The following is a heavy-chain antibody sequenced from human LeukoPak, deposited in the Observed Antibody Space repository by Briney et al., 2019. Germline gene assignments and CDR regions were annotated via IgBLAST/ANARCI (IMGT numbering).Heavy chain of an antibody. CDR2: IGTAGDT. J-gene: IGHJ4*02. CDR1: GFTFSSYD. Sequence: GGSLRLSCAASGFTFSSYDMRWVRQATGKGLEWVSAIGTAGDTYYPGSVKGRFTISRENAKNSLYLQMNSLRAGDTAVYYCARGVRGSYYEGAYFDYWGQGTLVTVSS. CDR3: ARGVRGSYYEGAYFDY. D-gene: IGHD1-26*01. V-gene: IGHV3-13*01.